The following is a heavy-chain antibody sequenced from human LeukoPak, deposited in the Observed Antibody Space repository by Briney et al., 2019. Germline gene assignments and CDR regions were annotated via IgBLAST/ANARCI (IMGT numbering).Heavy chain of an antibody. CDR2: ISYDGSNK. D-gene: IGHD3-10*01. J-gene: IGHJ5*02. V-gene: IGHV3-30*04. CDR3: ARDRSGITMVRGVTNWFDP. CDR1: GFTFSSYA. Sequence: GGSLRLSCAASGFTFSSYAIHWVRQAPGKGLEWVAVISYDGSNKYYADSVKGRFTISRDNSKNTLYLQMNSMRAEDTAVYYCARDRSGITMVRGVTNWFDPWGQGTLVTVSS.